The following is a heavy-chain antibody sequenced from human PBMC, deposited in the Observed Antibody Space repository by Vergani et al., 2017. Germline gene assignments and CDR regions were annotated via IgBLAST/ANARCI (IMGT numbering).Heavy chain of an antibody. D-gene: IGHD3-10*01. J-gene: IGHJ4*02. Sequence: QVHLVESGGGVVQPGRSLRLSCVVSGFTSSYYGMHWVRQAPGKGLEWVAVISYDGTQKYYADSVKGRFTISRDNSKNTLYLQMNSLRAEDTAVYYCARGSSVLLWFGELPFDYWGQGTLVTVSS. CDR1: GFTSSYYG. CDR2: ISYDGTQK. V-gene: IGHV3-30*03. CDR3: ARGSSVLLWFGELPFDY.